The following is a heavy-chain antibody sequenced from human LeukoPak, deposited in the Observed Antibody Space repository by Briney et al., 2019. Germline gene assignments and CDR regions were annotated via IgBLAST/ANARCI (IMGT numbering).Heavy chain of an antibody. CDR2: ISYDGSNK. V-gene: IGHV3-30-3*01. CDR1: GFTFSSYA. CDR3: AREVVDYYDSSGSPGFDY. Sequence: PGGSLRLSCAASGFTFSSYAMHWVRQAPGKGLEWVAVISYDGSNKYYADSVKGRFTISRDNSKNTLYLQMNSLRAEDTAVYYCAREVVDYYDSSGSPGFDYWGQGTLVTVSS. J-gene: IGHJ4*02. D-gene: IGHD3-22*01.